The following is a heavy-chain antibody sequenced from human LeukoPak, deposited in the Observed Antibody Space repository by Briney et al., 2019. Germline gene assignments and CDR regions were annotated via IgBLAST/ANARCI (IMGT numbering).Heavy chain of an antibody. D-gene: IGHD3-3*01. J-gene: IGHJ4*02. Sequence: GGSLRLSCAASGFTFSDYYMSWIRQAPGKGLEWVSYISSSGSTIYYADSVKGRFTISRDNAKNSLYLQMDSLRAEDTAVYYCARYLTIFGVVIIPFDYWGQGTLVTVSS. V-gene: IGHV3-11*04. CDR2: ISSSGSTI. CDR1: GFTFSDYY. CDR3: ARYLTIFGVVIIPFDY.